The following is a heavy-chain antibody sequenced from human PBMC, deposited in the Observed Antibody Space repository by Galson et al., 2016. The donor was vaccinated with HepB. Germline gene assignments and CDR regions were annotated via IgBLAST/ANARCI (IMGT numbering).Heavy chain of an antibody. CDR2: IYYNGNT. CDR1: GASISRGGDY. D-gene: IGHD1-1*01. J-gene: IGHJ4*02. CDR3: ARAGNAGQSFDS. Sequence: TLSLTCTVSGASISRGGDYWSWIRQHPGKGLEWIAYIYYNGNTYYNPSLRSRLSISLDTSKNQFSLKVRDVTAADTAVYYCARAGNAGQSFDSWGKGTAVTVSS. V-gene: IGHV4-31*03.